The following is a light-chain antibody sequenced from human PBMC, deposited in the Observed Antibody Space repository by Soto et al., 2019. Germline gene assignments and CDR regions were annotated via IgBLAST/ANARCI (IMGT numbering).Light chain of an antibody. CDR3: CSYAGSSTLYV. J-gene: IGLJ1*01. Sequence: QSVLTQPASVSGSPGQSITISCTGTSSDVGSYNLVSWYQQHPGKAPKLMIYEDSKRPSGVSDRFSGSKSGNTASLTISGLQAEDEADYYCCSYAGSSTLYVFGTGTKLTVL. CDR1: SSDVGSYNL. V-gene: IGLV2-23*01. CDR2: EDS.